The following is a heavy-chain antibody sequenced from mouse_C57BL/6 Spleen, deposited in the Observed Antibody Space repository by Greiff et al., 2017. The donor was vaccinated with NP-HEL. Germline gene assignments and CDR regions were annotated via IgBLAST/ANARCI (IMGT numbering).Heavy chain of an antibody. CDR2: INPNNGGT. D-gene: IGHD1-1*01. V-gene: IGHV1-26*01. Sequence: EVQLQQSGPELVKPGASVKISCKASGYTFTDYYMNWVKQSHGKSLEWIGDINPNNGGTSYNQKFKGKATLTVDKSSSTAYMELRSLTSEDSAVYYCARGGPWTVGAMDYWGQGTSVTVSS. CDR1: GYTFTDYY. J-gene: IGHJ4*01. CDR3: ARGGPWTVGAMDY.